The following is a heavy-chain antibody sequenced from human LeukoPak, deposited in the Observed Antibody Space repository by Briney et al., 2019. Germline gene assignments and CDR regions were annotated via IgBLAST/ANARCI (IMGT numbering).Heavy chain of an antibody. J-gene: IGHJ4*02. CDR2: VYYSGST. V-gene: IGHV4-31*03. CDR1: GGFISSGGYY. Sequence: SETLSLTCTVSGGFISSGGYYWSWLRQHPWKGLEWIGYVYYSGSTYYNPSLKSRVTISVDRSKNQFSLNLSSVTTADTAVYYCARVRFYYGSGSHDFDYWGQGTPVTVSS. CDR3: ARVRFYYGSGSHDFDY. D-gene: IGHD3-10*01.